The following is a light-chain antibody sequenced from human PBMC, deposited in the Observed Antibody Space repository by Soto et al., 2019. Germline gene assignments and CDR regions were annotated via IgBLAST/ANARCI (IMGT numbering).Light chain of an antibody. CDR3: SAWDDSLNGLYV. CDR1: SSNIGRSS. CDR2: SND. J-gene: IGLJ1*01. Sequence: QSVLTQAPSASGTPGQRVTVSCSGSSSNIGRSSVNWYQHLPGTAPKLLIYSNDRRPSGVPERFSGSKSGTSASLAISGLQSEDEADYYCSAWDDSLNGLYVFGTGTKVP. V-gene: IGLV1-44*01.